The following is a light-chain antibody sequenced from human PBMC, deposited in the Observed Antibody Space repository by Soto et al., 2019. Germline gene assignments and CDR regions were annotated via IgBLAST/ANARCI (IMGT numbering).Light chain of an antibody. CDR2: KAS. Sequence: DIQMTQSPSTLSASVGDRVTITCRASQSISSWLAWYQQKPGKAPKLLLYKASSLESGVPSRFSRSESGTEFTLTISSLQPDDFATYYCQQYNSLWTVGQGTKVEIK. CDR3: QQYNSLWT. V-gene: IGKV1-5*03. CDR1: QSISSW. J-gene: IGKJ1*01.